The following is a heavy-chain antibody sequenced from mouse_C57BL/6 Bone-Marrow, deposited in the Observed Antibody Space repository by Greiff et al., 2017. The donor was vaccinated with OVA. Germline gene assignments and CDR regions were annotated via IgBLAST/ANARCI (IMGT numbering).Heavy chain of an antibody. CDR1: GYTFTSYW. J-gene: IGHJ3*01. Sequence: VQLQQSGTVLARPGASVKMSCKTSGYTFTSYWMHWVKQRPGQGLEWIGAIYPGNSDTSYNQKFKGKAKLTEVTSASTAYMELSSLTNEDSAVYYCTGYLGMDGYSFAYWGQGTLVTVSA. CDR2: IYPGNSDT. D-gene: IGHD2-3*01. V-gene: IGHV1-5*01. CDR3: TGYLGMDGYSFAY.